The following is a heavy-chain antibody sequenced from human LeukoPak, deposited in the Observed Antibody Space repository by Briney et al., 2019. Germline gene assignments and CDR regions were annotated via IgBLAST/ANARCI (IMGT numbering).Heavy chain of an antibody. D-gene: IGHD6-13*01. J-gene: IGHJ4*02. Sequence: GGSLRLSCAASGFTVSSNYMSWVRQAPGKGLEWVSVIYSGGSTYYADSVKGRFTISRDNSKNTLYLQMNSLRAEDTAVYYCARGETYSSSWYSVPYFDYWGQGTLVTVSS. CDR3: ARGETYSSSWYSVPYFDY. CDR2: IYSGGST. V-gene: IGHV3-66*01. CDR1: GFTVSSNY.